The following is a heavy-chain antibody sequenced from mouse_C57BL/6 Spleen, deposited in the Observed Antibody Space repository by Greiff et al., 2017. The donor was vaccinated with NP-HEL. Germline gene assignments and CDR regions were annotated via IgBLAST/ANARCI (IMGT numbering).Heavy chain of an antibody. J-gene: IGHJ2*01. V-gene: IGHV14-4*01. CDR2: IDPENGDT. CDR1: GFNIKDDY. Sequence: EVQLQQSGAELVRPGASVKLSCTASGFNIKDDYMHWVKQRPEQGLEWIGWIDPENGDTEYASKFQGKATITADTSSNTAYLQLSSLTSEDTAVYYCTTGGGYGSSHEWGQGTTLTVSS. CDR3: TTGGGYGSSHE. D-gene: IGHD1-1*01.